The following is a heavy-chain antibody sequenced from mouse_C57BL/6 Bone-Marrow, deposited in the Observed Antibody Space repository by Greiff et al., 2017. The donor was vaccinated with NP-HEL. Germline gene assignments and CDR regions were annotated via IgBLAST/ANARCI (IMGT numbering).Heavy chain of an antibody. Sequence: EVQLVESGGGLVQPGGSMKLSCVASGFTFSNYWMNWVRQSPEKGLEWVAQIRLKSDNYATHYAESVKGRFTISRDDSKSSVYLQMNNLRAEDTGIYYCTLLLRTGFAYWGQGTLVTVSA. CDR1: GFTFSNYW. V-gene: IGHV6-3*01. D-gene: IGHD1-1*01. CDR2: IRLKSDNYAT. CDR3: TLLLRTGFAY. J-gene: IGHJ3*01.